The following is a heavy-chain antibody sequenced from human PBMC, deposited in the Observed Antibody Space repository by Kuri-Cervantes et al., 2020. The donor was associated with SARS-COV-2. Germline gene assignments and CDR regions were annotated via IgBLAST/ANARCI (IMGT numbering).Heavy chain of an antibody. D-gene: IGHD3-10*01. CDR3: ARGGTYYYGSGSYYRYYYYGMDV. Sequence: SETLSLTCTVSGGSVSSGSYYWSWIRQPPGKGLEWIGYIYYSGSTNYNPSLKSRVTISVDTSKNQFSLKLSSVTAADTAVYYCARGGTYYYGSGSYYRYYYYGMDVWGQGTTVTVSS. J-gene: IGHJ6*02. CDR1: GGSVSSGSYY. V-gene: IGHV4-61*01. CDR2: IYYSGST.